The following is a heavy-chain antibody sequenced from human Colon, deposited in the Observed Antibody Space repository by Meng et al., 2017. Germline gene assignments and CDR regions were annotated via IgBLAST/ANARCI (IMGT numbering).Heavy chain of an antibody. CDR3: ARVNGDFDEAWFDP. D-gene: IGHD4-17*01. V-gene: IGHV4-31*03. Sequence: QGPLQGSGPGLVKPSQTPSLTCTVSRGSISSGDYYWSWSRQHPGKGLEWIGYFYFSGNTYYNPSLKSRVSISVDTSKNRFSLNLSSVTAADTAVYYCARVNGDFDEAWFDPWGQGTLVTVSS. CDR2: FYFSGNT. CDR1: RGSISSGDYY. J-gene: IGHJ5*02.